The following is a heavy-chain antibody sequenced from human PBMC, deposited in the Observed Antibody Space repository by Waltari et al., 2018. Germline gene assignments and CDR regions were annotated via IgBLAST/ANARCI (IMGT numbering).Heavy chain of an antibody. CDR2: ISWDGGST. Sequence: EVQLVESGGVVVQPGGSLRLSCAASGFTFDDYAMPWVRQAPGKGLEWVSLISWDGGSTYYADSVKGRFTISRDNSKNSLYLQMNSLRAEDTALYYCAKGFFGPGHWVDYWGQGTLVTVSS. J-gene: IGHJ4*02. CDR3: AKGFFGPGHWVDY. D-gene: IGHD3-3*01. V-gene: IGHV3-43D*04. CDR1: GFTFDDYA.